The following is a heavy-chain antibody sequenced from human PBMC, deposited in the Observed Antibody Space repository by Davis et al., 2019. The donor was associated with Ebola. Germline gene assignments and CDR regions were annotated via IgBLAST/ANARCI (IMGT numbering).Heavy chain of an antibody. D-gene: IGHD2-15*01. Sequence: SETLSLTCSVSTDSITSSHFYWGWIRQPPGKGLEWIGEINHSGSTNYNPSLTSRVTISIDTSESQLSLKLSSVTAADTAVYYCAREDASSTSADYWGQGILVTVSS. CDR2: INHSGST. CDR1: TDSITSSHFY. J-gene: IGHJ4*02. CDR3: AREDASSTSADY. V-gene: IGHV4-39*07.